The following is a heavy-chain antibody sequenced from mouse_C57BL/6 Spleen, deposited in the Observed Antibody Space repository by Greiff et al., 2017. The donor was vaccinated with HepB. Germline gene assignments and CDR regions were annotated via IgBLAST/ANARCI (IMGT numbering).Heavy chain of an antibody. CDR3: ARSYDYDEVFAY. D-gene: IGHD2-4*01. V-gene: IGHV1-82*01. CDR1: GYAFSSSW. Sequence: VQLQQSGPELVKPGASVKISCKASGYAFSSSWMNWVKQRPGKGLEWIGRIYPGDGDTNYNGKFKGKATLTADKSSSTAYMQLSSLTSEDSAVYFCARSYDYDEVFAYWGQGTLVTVSA. CDR2: IYPGDGDT. J-gene: IGHJ3*01.